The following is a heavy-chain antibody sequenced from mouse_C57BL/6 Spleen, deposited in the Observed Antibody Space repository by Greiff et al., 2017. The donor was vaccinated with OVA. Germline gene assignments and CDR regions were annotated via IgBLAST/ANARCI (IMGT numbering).Heavy chain of an antibody. CDR3: ARYRAEGFFDY. Sequence: EVQLVESGGGLVQPGGSLSLSCAASGFTFTDYYMSWVRQPPGKALEWLGFIRNKANGYTTEYSASVKGRFTISRDNSQSILYLQMNALRAEDSATYYCARYRAEGFFDYWGQGTTLTVSS. CDR2: IRNKANGYTT. J-gene: IGHJ2*01. V-gene: IGHV7-3*01. CDR1: GFTFTDYY.